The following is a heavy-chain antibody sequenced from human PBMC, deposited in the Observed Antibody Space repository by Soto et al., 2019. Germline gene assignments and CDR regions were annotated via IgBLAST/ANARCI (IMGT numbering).Heavy chain of an antibody. J-gene: IGHJ5*02. CDR2: INHSGST. Sequence: SETLSLTCAVYGGSFSGYYWSWIRQPPGKGLEWIGEINHSGSTNYNPSLKSRVTISVDRSKNQFSLKLSSVTAADTAVYYCARVLGSGSSEHQDWFDPWGQGTLVTVSS. D-gene: IGHD1-26*01. CDR1: GGSFSGYY. V-gene: IGHV4-34*01. CDR3: ARVLGSGSSEHQDWFDP.